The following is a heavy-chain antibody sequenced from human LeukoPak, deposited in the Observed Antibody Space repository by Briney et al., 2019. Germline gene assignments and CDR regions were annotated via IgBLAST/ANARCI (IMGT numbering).Heavy chain of an antibody. D-gene: IGHD5-12*01. J-gene: IGHJ6*02. Sequence: GGSLRLSCTASGFTFSDFWMTWVRQAPGKGLEWVVNINPHGSARGYVGSVKGRFTVSRDNAKYSLYLQMNSLRAEDTALYYCARVSYRQDGMDVWGQGATVIVSS. CDR2: INPHGSAR. CDR1: GFTFSDFW. CDR3: ARVSYRQDGMDV. V-gene: IGHV3-7*03.